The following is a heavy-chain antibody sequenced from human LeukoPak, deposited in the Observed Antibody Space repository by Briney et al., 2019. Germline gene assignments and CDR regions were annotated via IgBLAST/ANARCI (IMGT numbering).Heavy chain of an antibody. CDR2: SRNKASGYTT. V-gene: IGHV3-72*01. J-gene: IGHJ4*02. Sequence: PGGSQRLSCAASGFKFSDHYIDWVRQAPGKGLEWVGRSRNKASGYTTEYAASVEGRFTISRDVSESSLYLQMNSLRTEDTAVYYCAKYGSGSYHFDYWGQGTLVTVSS. CDR3: AKYGSGSYHFDY. D-gene: IGHD3-10*01. CDR1: GFKFSDHY.